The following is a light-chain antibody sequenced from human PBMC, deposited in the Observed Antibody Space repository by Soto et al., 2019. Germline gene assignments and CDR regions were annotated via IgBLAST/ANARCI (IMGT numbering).Light chain of an antibody. V-gene: IGKV1-39*01. J-gene: IGKJ1*01. Sequence: DIQMTQSPSSLSASVGDRVTITCRASQSISSYLNWYQQKPGKAPKLLVYDASSLQSGVLSRFSGRGSGTDFHLAISSLQREDFATYYCQQSYSRPWTFGQGTKVDIK. CDR1: QSISSY. CDR2: DAS. CDR3: QQSYSRPWT.